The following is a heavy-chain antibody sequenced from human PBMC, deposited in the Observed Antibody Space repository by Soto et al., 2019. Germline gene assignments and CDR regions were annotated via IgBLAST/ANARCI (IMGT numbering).Heavy chain of an antibody. Sequence: SVKVSCKVSGSRFSNYVISWVRQAPGHGLEWLGRIIPIFNSTKYAQSFQGRVTVTADKSTSTASLELSSLRSDDTAVYYCAREGRGKKAGYNGLVSLGYWGQGTLVTVSS. J-gene: IGHJ4*02. CDR2: IIPIFNST. V-gene: IGHV1-69*06. CDR1: GSRFSNYV. CDR3: AREGRGKKAGYNGLVSLGY. D-gene: IGHD2-2*02.